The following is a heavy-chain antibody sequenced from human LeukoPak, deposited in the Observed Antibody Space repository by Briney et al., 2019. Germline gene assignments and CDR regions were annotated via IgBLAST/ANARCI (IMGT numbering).Heavy chain of an antibody. CDR1: GYTFTSYG. V-gene: IGHV1-18*01. CDR3: ARDYSWFGELLPLDY. D-gene: IGHD3-10*01. CDR2: ISAYNGNT. Sequence: GASVNVSCKASGYTFTSYGISWVRQAPGQGLEWMGWISAYNGNTNYAQKLQGRVTMTPDTSTSTAYMEVRSLRSDDTAVYYCARDYSWFGELLPLDYWGQGTLVTVCS. J-gene: IGHJ4*02.